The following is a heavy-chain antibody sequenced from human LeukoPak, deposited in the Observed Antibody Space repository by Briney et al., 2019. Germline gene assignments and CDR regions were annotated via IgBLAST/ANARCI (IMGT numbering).Heavy chain of an antibody. D-gene: IGHD4-11*01. CDR2: ISGINDSA. CDR1: GFTFSSYA. Sequence: GGSLRLSCVASGFTFSSYAMSWGRQAPGKGLEWVSGISGINDSAYYADSVKGRFTISRDNSKNTLYLQMNSLRAEDTAVYYCAKDTTETYQNIDYWGQGTLVTVSS. J-gene: IGHJ4*02. CDR3: AKDTTETYQNIDY. V-gene: IGHV3-23*01.